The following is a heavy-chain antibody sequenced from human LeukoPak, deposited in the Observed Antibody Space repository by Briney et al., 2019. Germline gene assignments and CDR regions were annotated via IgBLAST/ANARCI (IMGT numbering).Heavy chain of an antibody. J-gene: IGHJ4*02. CDR1: GFTFSSYS. V-gene: IGHV3-23*01. CDR3: AKSGSLYTSSWSNY. CDR2: ISGSGGSS. Sequence: GGSLRLSCAASGFTFSSYSMNWVRQAPGKGLEWVSAISGSGGSSYYADSVQGRFTISRDNSKNTLYLQMNSLRAEDTAVYYCAKSGSLYTSSWSNYWGQGTLVTVSS. D-gene: IGHD6-13*01.